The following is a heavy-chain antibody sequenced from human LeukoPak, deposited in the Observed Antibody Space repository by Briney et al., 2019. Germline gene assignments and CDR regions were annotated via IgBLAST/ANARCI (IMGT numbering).Heavy chain of an antibody. D-gene: IGHD4-17*01. CDR1: GFTFSSYG. CDR3: ARDPSSMTTVTSDFDY. CDR2: IWYDGSNK. J-gene: IGHJ4*02. V-gene: IGHV3-33*01. Sequence: GRSLRLSCAASGFTFSSYGMHWVRQAPGKGLEWVAVIWYDGSNKYYADSVKGRFTISRDNSKNTLYLQMNSLRADDTAVYYCARDPSSMTTVTSDFDYWGQGTLVTVS.